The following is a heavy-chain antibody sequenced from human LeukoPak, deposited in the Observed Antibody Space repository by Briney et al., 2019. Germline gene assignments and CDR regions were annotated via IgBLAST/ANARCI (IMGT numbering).Heavy chain of an antibody. Sequence: GGSLRLSCAASGFTVSSNYMSWVRQVPGEGLEWVSGISGSGGSTDYADSVKGRFTISRDNSKNTLYLQMNSLRAEDTAVYYCAKGVFGVDYWGQGTLVTVSS. D-gene: IGHD3-10*02. CDR2: ISGSGGST. J-gene: IGHJ4*02. V-gene: IGHV3-23*01. CDR1: GFTVSSNY. CDR3: AKGVFGVDY.